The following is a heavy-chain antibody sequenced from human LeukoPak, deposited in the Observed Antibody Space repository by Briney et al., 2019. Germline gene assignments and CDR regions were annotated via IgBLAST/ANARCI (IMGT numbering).Heavy chain of an antibody. Sequence: PGGSLRLSCAASGFTVSSNYMSWVRQAPGKGLEWVSLIYSGGSIYYADSVKGRFTISTDNSKNTLYLQMNSLRAEDTAVYYCARPMTASQRANGMDVWGQGTTVTVSS. V-gene: IGHV3-66*04. J-gene: IGHJ6*02. CDR2: IYSGGSI. CDR3: ARPMTASQRANGMDV. D-gene: IGHD2-21*02. CDR1: GFTVSSNY.